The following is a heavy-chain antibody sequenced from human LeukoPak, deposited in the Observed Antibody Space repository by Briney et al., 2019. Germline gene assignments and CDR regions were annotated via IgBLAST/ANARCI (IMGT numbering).Heavy chain of an antibody. CDR1: GGSISSGSYY. CDR2: IYTSGST. Sequence: PSQTLSLTCTVSGGSISSGSYYWSWIRQPAGRGLEWIGRIYTSGSTNYNPSLKSRVTMSVDTSKNQFSLKLSSVTATDTAVYYCARLIVVEDNWFDPWGQGTLVTVSS. D-gene: IGHD3-22*01. V-gene: IGHV4-61*02. CDR3: ARLIVVEDNWFDP. J-gene: IGHJ5*02.